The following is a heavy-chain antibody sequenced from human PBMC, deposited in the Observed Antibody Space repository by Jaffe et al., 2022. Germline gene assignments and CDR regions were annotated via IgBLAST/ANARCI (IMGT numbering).Heavy chain of an antibody. J-gene: IGHJ4*02. D-gene: IGHD6-19*01. Sequence: QVQLVESGGGVVQPGRSLRLSCAASGFTFSSYGMHWVRQAPGKGLEWVAVISYDGSNKYYADSVKGRFTISRDNSKNTLYLQMNSLRAEDTAVYYCAKDFDRWLVHFVFDYWGQGTLVTVSS. V-gene: IGHV3-30*18. CDR1: GFTFSSYG. CDR2: ISYDGSNK. CDR3: AKDFDRWLVHFVFDY.